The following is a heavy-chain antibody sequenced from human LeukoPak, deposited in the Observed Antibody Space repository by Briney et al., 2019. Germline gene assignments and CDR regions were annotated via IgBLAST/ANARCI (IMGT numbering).Heavy chain of an antibody. CDR1: GFTFNRCW. Sequence: GRSLRLSCVVSGFTFNRCWMNWVRQTPGKGLEWVAHINPDGRDTYYVDSVKGRFTISRDNAQNSMYLQMNSLRVEDTAVYYCTSWGDTTAEYFQRWGQGTLVTVSS. J-gene: IGHJ1*01. CDR3: TSWGDTTAEYFQR. CDR2: INPDGRDT. V-gene: IGHV3-7*01. D-gene: IGHD2-21*02.